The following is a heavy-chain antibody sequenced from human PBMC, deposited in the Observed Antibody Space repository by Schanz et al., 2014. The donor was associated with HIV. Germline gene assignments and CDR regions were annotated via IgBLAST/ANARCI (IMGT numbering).Heavy chain of an antibody. D-gene: IGHD3-3*01. CDR1: GGTFINYA. CDR3: ARDLGGDFWSSQGGLDP. CDR2: IIPLFGTS. Sequence: QVQLVQSGAEVKKPGSSVKVFCRASGGTFINYAFSWVRQAPGQGLEWMGGIIPLFGTSNYAQKFQGRATITADESTSTAYMELRSLRSEDTAVYYCARDLGGDFWSSQGGLDPWGQGTLVTVSS. J-gene: IGHJ5*02. V-gene: IGHV1-69*01.